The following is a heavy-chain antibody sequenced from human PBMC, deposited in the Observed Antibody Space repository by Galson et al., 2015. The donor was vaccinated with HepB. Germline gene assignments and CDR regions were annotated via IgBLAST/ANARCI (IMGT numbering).Heavy chain of an antibody. D-gene: IGHD5-24*01. CDR2: IITILRSP. CDR3: ASPAQFDTMAVGRPLGY. Sequence: SVKVSCKASGGTFSSYSIVWVRQAPGQGLEWMGRIITILRSPNYAQRFRGRLTITADKSTGTASMELRSLTSEDTAMYYCASPAQFDTMAVGRPLGYWGQGTLVTVSS. V-gene: IGHV1-69*08. CDR1: GGTFSSYS. J-gene: IGHJ4*02.